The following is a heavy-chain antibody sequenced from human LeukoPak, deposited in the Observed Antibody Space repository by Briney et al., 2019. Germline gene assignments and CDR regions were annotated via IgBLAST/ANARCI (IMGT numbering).Heavy chain of an antibody. CDR1: DFTFSTSS. CDR2: ISSDSVAT. Sequence: PGGSLRLSCVASDFTFSTSSMNWVRQAPGKGLEWVSSISSDSVATFYSDSVKGRFTISRDNAKNLLYLQMNSLRAEDTAVYYCARGQTVAYSYGHDYWGQGTLVTVSS. D-gene: IGHD5-12*01. V-gene: IGHV3-21*06. J-gene: IGHJ4*02. CDR3: ARGQTVAYSYGHDY.